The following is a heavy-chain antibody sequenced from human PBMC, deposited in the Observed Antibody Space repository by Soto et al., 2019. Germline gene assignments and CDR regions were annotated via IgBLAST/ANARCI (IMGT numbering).Heavy chain of an antibody. Sequence: QVQLVQSGAEVKKPGASVKVSCKVSGYTLTELSMHWVRKAPGKGLAWVGGFDPEDGETIYPQKFQGRVTMTQDTSTDTAYMELSSLRSEDTAVYYCATSQPHYYYYGMDVWGQGTTVTVS. CDR1: GYTLTELS. CDR2: FDPEDGET. CDR3: ATSQPHYYYYGMDV. V-gene: IGHV1-24*01. J-gene: IGHJ6*02.